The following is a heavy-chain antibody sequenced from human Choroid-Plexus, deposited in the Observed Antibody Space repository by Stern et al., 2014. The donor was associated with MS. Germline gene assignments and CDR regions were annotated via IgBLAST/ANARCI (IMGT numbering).Heavy chain of an antibody. CDR2: VSNDGSNK. J-gene: IGHJ2*01. CDR3: AKDRQNLTYF. D-gene: IGHD1-7*01. Sequence: QVQLVQSGGGVVQPGRPLRLSCVVSGFTFGSCAMDWVRQAPGKGLEWVAGVSNDGSNKYYRDSVKGRFTISRDNSQNSLYMQMSSLRPEDTAVYYCAKDRQNLTYF. CDR1: GFTFGSCA. V-gene: IGHV3-30*18.